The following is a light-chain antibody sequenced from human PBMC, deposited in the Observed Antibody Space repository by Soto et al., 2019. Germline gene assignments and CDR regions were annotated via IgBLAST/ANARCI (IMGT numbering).Light chain of an antibody. Sequence: DIVLTQSPRTLSLSPGERAIPSCRASQSVGTYLAWYQQKPGQAPRLLIYGASSRAPGIPVRFSGSGSGTDFTLTISRLEPEDFAVYYCQQYGSSSWTFGQGTKVDIK. CDR3: QQYGSSSWT. CDR1: QSVGTY. CDR2: GAS. V-gene: IGKV3-20*01. J-gene: IGKJ1*01.